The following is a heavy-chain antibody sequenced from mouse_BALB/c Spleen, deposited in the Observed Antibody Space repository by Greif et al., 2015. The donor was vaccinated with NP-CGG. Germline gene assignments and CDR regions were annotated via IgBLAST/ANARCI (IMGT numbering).Heavy chain of an antibody. CDR1: GYSITSDYA. J-gene: IGHJ2*01. CDR3: ASLYYGTPSYYFDY. V-gene: IGHV3-2*02. Sequence: EVKLVESGPGLVKPSRSLSLTCTVTGYSITSDYAWNWIRQFPRNKLEWMGYISYSGSTSYNPSLKSRISITRDTSKNKLFFQLNSVSTGDTAPYSCASLYYGTPSYYFDYWGQGTTLTVSS. D-gene: IGHD2-1*01. CDR2: ISYSGST.